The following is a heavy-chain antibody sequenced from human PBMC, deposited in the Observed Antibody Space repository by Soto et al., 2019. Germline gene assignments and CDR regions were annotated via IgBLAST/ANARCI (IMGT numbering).Heavy chain of an antibody. Sequence: PGGSLRLSCAASGFTVSRNYMSWVRQAPGKGLEWVSVIYTGGTTSYADSVKGRFTISRDNAKNSLYLQMNSLRAEDTAVYYCARENYFDYWGQGTLVTVSS. J-gene: IGHJ4*02. CDR1: GFTVSRNY. V-gene: IGHV3-53*01. CDR3: ARENYFDY. CDR2: IYTGGTT.